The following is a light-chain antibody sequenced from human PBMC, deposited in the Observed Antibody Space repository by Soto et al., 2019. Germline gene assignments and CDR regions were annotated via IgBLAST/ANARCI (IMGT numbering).Light chain of an antibody. J-gene: IGLJ1*01. CDR3: SSYTSSSTPYV. CDR2: SNN. Sequence: QSVLTQPPSASGTPGQRVTISCSGSNSNIGSNTVNWYQQLPGTAPKLLIYSNNQRPSGVPGRFSDSKSGTSASLAISGLQAEDEADYYCSSYTSSSTPYVFGTGTKLTVL. V-gene: IGLV1-44*01. CDR1: NSNIGSNT.